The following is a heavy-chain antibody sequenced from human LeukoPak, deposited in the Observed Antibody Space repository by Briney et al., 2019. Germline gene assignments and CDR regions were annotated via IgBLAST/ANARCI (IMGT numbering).Heavy chain of an antibody. J-gene: IGHJ6*03. CDR2: ISAYNGNT. V-gene: IGHV1-18*01. CDR3: ARIPGYCSSTSCYFSGYYYYYYMDV. Sequence: GASVKVSCKASGYTFTSYGISWVRQAPGQGLEWMGWISAYNGNTNYAQKLQGRVTMTTDTSTSTAYMELRSLRSDDTAVYYCARIPGYCSSTSCYFSGYYYYYYMDVWGKGTTVTVSS. CDR1: GYTFTSYG. D-gene: IGHD2-2*03.